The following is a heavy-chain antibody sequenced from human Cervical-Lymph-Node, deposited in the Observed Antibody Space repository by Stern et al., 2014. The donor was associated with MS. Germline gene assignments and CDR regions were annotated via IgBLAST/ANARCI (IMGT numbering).Heavy chain of an antibody. CDR2: IYYRGST. CDR3: ARQKLRYFDEGGPSSWFDP. V-gene: IGHV4-59*01. Sequence: QLQLQESGPGLVQPSETLSLTCIVSGGSIDDFYWSWIRPTPGKGLEWIGFIYYRGSTNYNPSLKSRVTISVDRPNNRFSLNLASATAADTAVYYCARQKLRYFDEGGPSSWFDPWGPGTLVTVSS. J-gene: IGHJ5*02. D-gene: IGHD3-9*01. CDR1: GGSIDDFY.